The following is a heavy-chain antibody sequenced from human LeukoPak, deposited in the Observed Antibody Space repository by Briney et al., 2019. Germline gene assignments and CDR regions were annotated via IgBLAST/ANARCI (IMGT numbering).Heavy chain of an antibody. CDR2: IYITGST. CDR1: GGSITSYY. V-gene: IGHV4-4*07. CDR3: ARGAPYYMDV. Sequence: SETLSLTCTVSGGSITSYYWSWIRQSAGKGLEWIGRIYITGSTTYNPSLKSRVTMSLDTSKNQFSLKLSSVTAADTAVYYCARGAPYYMDVWGKGTTVTISS. J-gene: IGHJ6*03.